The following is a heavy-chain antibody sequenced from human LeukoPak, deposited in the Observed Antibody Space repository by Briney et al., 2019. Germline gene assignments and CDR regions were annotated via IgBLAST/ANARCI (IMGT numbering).Heavy chain of an antibody. CDR3: ARQYYDILTGFDY. V-gene: IGHV4-38-2*02. Sequence: SETLSLTCTVSAYSISSGYSWGWVRQPPGKGLEWIGSIYHSGSTYHNPSLKSRVTISVDTSKNQFSLRLSSVTAADTAVYYCARQYYDILTGFDYWGQGTLVTVSS. CDR1: AYSISSGYS. J-gene: IGHJ4*02. CDR2: IYHSGST. D-gene: IGHD3-9*01.